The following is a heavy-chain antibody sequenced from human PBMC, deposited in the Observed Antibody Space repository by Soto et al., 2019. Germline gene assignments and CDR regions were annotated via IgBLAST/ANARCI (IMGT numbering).Heavy chain of an antibody. CDR3: ARDRPYCGGDCYSWWFDP. Sequence: QVQLVESGGGVVQPGRSLRLSCAASGFTFSSYAMHWVRQAPGKGLEWVAVISYDGSNKYYADSVKGRFTISRDNSKNTLYLQMNSLRAEDTAVYYGARDRPYCGGDCYSWWFDPWGQGTLVTVSS. V-gene: IGHV3-30-3*01. D-gene: IGHD2-21*02. CDR2: ISYDGSNK. J-gene: IGHJ5*02. CDR1: GFTFSSYA.